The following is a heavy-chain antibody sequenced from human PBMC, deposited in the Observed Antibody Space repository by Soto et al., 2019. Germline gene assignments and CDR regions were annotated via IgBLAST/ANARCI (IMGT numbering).Heavy chain of an antibody. V-gene: IGHV3-21*01. CDR2: TSSTTNYI. CDR1: GFTFTRYS. Sequence: EVQLVESGGGLVKPGGSLRLSCAASGFTFTRYSMNWVRQAPGKGLEWVSSTSSTTNYIYYADSMKGRFTVSRDNAKNSVYLEMNSLSAEDTAVYYCARESEDLTSNFDYWGQGTLVTVSS. CDR3: ARESEDLTSNFDY. J-gene: IGHJ4*02.